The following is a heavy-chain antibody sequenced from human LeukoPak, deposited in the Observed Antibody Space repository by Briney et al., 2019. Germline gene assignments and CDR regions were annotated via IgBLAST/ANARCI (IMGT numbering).Heavy chain of an antibody. D-gene: IGHD1-20*01. V-gene: IGHV3-53*01. J-gene: IGHJ5*02. CDR1: GFTVSSTY. CDR2: IYTGGTT. CDR3: ARGITGSNNWFDP. Sequence: GGSLRLSCAASGFTVSSTYMSWLRQAPGKGLEWVSLIYTGGTTYYADSVKGRFTISRDNSENTLYLQMNSLRAEDTAVYYCARGITGSNNWFDPWGQETLVTVSS.